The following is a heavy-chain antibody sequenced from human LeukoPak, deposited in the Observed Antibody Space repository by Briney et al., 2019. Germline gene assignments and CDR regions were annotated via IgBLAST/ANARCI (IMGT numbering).Heavy chain of an antibody. CDR2: SSESGGST. CDR1: GFTFSSYG. D-gene: IGHD2-21*02. CDR3: AKSSLLAAYCGGDCYSGDGYFDY. V-gene: IGHV3-23*01. Sequence: GGSLTLFCAASGFTFSSYGMSWVRQPPGKGLEWVSASSESGGSTYYADSVKGRFTISRDNSKNTLYLQMNSLRAEDTAVYYCAKSSLLAAYCGGDCYSGDGYFDYWGQGTLVTVSS. J-gene: IGHJ4*02.